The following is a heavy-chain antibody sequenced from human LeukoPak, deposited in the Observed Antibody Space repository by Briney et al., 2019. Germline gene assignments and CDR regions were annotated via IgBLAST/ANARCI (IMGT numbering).Heavy chain of an antibody. V-gene: IGHV5-51*01. CDR1: GYSFTSYW. Sequence: GESLKISCKGSGYSFTSYWIGWVRQMPGKGLEWMGIIYPGDSDTRYSPSFQGQVTISADKSISTAYLQWSSLKASDTAMYYCARHAEMATTKAWVDYWGQGTLVTVSS. CDR2: IYPGDSDT. D-gene: IGHD5-24*01. J-gene: IGHJ4*02. CDR3: ARHAEMATTKAWVDY.